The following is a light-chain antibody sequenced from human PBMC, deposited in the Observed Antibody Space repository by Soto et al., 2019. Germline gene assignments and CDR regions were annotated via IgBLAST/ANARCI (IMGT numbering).Light chain of an antibody. Sequence: EIVLTQSPGTLSLSPGERATLSCRASQSVSSSYLAWYQQKPGQAPRLLIYGSATRATGIPARFSGSGSGTEFTLTISSLQSEDSAVYYCQQYHSWPAFGQGTKV. CDR2: GSA. V-gene: IGKV3-15*01. J-gene: IGKJ1*01. CDR1: QSVSSSY. CDR3: QQYHSWPA.